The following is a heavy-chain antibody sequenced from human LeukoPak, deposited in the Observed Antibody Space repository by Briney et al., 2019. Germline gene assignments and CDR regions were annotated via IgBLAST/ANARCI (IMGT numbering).Heavy chain of an antibody. D-gene: IGHD3-22*01. CDR1: GGTFSSYA. V-gene: IGHV1-69*05. CDR2: IIPIFGTA. J-gene: IGHJ4*02. CDR3: ARSEDLYYYDSSAIY. Sequence: GASVKVSCKASGGTFSSYAISWVRQAPGQGLELMGGIIPIFGTANYAQKFQSRVTITTDESTSTAYMELSSLRSEDTAVYYCARSEDLYYYDSSAIYWGQGTLVTVSS.